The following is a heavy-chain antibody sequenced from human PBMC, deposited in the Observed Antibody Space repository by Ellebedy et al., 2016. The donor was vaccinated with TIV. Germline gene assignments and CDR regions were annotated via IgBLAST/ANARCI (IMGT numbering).Heavy chain of an antibody. D-gene: IGHD4-17*01. CDR3: AITRDHGDLL. J-gene: IGHJ4*02. CDR1: GASISSSNYY. Sequence: SETLSLTCTVSGASISSSNYYWGWVRQPPGPGLEWIGSLIYSVSTNYNPPLKSRVTISADESKNQFSLRLNSMTAADTAVYYCAITRDHGDLLWGQGILVTVSS. V-gene: IGHV4-39*07. CDR2: LIYSVST.